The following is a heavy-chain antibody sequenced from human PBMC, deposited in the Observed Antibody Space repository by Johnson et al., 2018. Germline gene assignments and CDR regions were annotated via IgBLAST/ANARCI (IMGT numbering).Heavy chain of an antibody. CDR2: ISSSSDYI. CDR1: GFTFSSYN. CDR3: ARDPLVVITFSAHYMDV. J-gene: IGHJ6*03. D-gene: IGHD3-22*01. Sequence: VQLVESGGGLVKPGGSLRLSCAASGFTFSSYNMNWVRQSPGTGLEWVSSISSSSDYIYYADSMQGRFTISRDNAKNSLYLEMSSLRAEDTAVYYCARDPLVVITFSAHYMDVWGTGTTVTVSS. V-gene: IGHV3-21*01.